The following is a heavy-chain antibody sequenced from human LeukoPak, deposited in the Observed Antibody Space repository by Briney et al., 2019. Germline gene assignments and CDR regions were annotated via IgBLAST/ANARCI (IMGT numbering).Heavy chain of an antibody. J-gene: IGHJ5*02. Sequence: SVTLSLTCTVSGGSISSYYWSWIRQPPGKGLEWIGYIYYSGSTNYNPSLKSRVTISVDTSKNQFSLKLSSVTAADTAVYYCARAVDYYDSSGYYYVDSNPKFDPWGQGTLVTVSS. CDR3: ARAVDYYDSSGYYYVDSNPKFDP. CDR2: IYYSGST. CDR1: GGSISSYY. V-gene: IGHV4-59*01. D-gene: IGHD3-22*01.